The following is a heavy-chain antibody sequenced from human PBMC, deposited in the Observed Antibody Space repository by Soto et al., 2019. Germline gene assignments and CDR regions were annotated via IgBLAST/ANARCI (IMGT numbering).Heavy chain of an antibody. D-gene: IGHD3-16*01. Sequence: PGGSLRLCSVVSEFIFSSFALCWVRLAPGKGLAWVAAVSRRGVNTYYADAVKGRFTISRENAKNTLYLQMNSLRAEDTAVYYCAKLSSPINDLAEPEPDYWGQGTLVTVAS. CDR3: AKLSSPINDLAEPEPDY. CDR1: EFIFSSFA. V-gene: IGHV3-23*01. J-gene: IGHJ4*02. CDR2: VSRRGVNT.